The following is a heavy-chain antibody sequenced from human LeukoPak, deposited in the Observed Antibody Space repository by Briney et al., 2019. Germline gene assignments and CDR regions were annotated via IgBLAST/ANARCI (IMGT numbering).Heavy chain of an antibody. D-gene: IGHD3-3*01. J-gene: IGHJ4*02. CDR3: ASSENDFWFRGY. V-gene: IGHV1-2*02. CDR2: IDPNSGGT. Sequence: ASVKVSCKASGYTFTGYYMHWVRQAPGQGLEWMGWIDPNSGGTNYAQKFQGRVTMTRDTSISTAYMELSRLRSDDTAVYYCASSENDFWFRGYWGQGTLVTVSS. CDR1: GYTFTGYY.